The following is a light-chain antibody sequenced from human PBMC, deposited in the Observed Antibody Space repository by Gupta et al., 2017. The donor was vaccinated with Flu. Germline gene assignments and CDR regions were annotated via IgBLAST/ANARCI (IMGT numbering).Light chain of an antibody. CDR3: QQYDSFWT. Sequence: VGDRGTFTVRASYVIGTWLAWYQQKPGKVPKLLIYKSSILESGVPSLFSCSGSGTEFTLTISSLQPDDVATYYCQQYDSFWTFGQGTKVEI. V-gene: IGKV1-5*03. CDR2: KSS. CDR1: YVIGTW. J-gene: IGKJ1*01.